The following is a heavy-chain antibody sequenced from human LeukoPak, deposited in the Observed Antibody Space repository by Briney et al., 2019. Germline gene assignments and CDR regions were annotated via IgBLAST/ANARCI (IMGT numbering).Heavy chain of an antibody. CDR2: VYTSGST. D-gene: IGHD4-11*01. CDR3: AKSYFDYSTYYSYYFNL. CDR1: GGSISGGY. J-gene: IGHJ4*02. V-gene: IGHV4-4*09. Sequence: KPSETLSLTCTVSGGSISGGYWSWIRQPPGRGLEWIGYVYTSGSTNYNPSLKSRVTNSVDTSKSQFALKLSSVTAADTAVYYCAKSYFDYSTYYSYYFNLWGQGALVTVSS.